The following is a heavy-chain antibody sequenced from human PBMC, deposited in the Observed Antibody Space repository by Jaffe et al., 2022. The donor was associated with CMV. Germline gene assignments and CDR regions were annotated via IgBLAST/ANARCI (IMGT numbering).Heavy chain of an antibody. CDR1: GYTLTELS. D-gene: IGHD3-10*01. CDR2: FDPEDGET. V-gene: IGHV1-24*01. CDR3: ATGLPNYYGSGRIFDY. Sequence: QVQLVQSGAEVKKPGASVKVSCKVSGYTLTELSMHWVRQAPGKGLEWMGGFDPEDGETIYAQKFQGRVTMTEDTSTDTAYMELSSLRSEDTAVYYCATGLPNYYGSGRIFDYWGQGTLVTVSS. J-gene: IGHJ4*02.